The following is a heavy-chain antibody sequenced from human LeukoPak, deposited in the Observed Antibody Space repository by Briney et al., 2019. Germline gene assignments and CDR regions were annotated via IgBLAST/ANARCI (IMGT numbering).Heavy chain of an antibody. D-gene: IGHD3-3*01. J-gene: IGHJ6*02. CDR1: GGSTSSGDYY. CDR2: IYYSGST. V-gene: IGHV4-30-4*01. Sequence: KPSQTLSLTCTVSGGSTSSGDYYWSWIRQPPGKGLEWIGYIYYSGSTYYNPSLKSRVTISVDTSKNQFSLKLSSVTAADTAVYYCARLWSGYYTDYYYYYGMDVWGQGTTVTVSS. CDR3: ARLWSGYYTDYYYYYGMDV.